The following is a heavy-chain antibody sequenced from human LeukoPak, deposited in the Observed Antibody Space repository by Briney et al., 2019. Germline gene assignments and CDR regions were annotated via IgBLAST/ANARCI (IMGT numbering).Heavy chain of an antibody. CDR1: GFTFSSYG. J-gene: IGHJ4*02. V-gene: IGHV3-23*01. D-gene: IGHD2-15*01. CDR2: ISGSGGST. CDR3: ARGYCSSGSCYSPAFDY. Sequence: GGSLRLSCAASGFTFSSYGMSWVRQAPGKGLEWVSAISGSGGSTYYADSVKGRFTISRDNSKNTLYLQMNSLRAEDTALYYCARGYCSSGSCYSPAFDYWGQGTLVTVSS.